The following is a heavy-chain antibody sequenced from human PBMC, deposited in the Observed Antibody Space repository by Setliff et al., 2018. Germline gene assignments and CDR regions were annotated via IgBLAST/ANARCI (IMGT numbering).Heavy chain of an antibody. V-gene: IGHV4-38-2*01. Sequence: SETLSLTCAVSGSSIISDYYWVWIRQPPGRGLEWIGSIFQSGNTYYNPSLKSRVTISIDTSKNQFSLKVNSVTAADTAVYYCATLLANYGSGMDVWGQGTTVTVSS. CDR2: IFQSGNT. CDR3: ATLLANYGSGMDV. D-gene: IGHD3-10*01. J-gene: IGHJ6*02. CDR1: GSSIISDYY.